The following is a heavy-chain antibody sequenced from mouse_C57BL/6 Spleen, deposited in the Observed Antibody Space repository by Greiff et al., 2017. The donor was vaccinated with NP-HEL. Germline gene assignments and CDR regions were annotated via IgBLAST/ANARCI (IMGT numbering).Heavy chain of an antibody. J-gene: IGHJ4*01. CDR2: IYPGDGDT. CDR3: ARSPEDAMDY. V-gene: IGHV1-82*01. CDR1: GYAFSSSW. Sequence: VKVVESGPELVKPGASVKISCKASGYAFSSSWMNWVKQRPGKGLEWIGRIYPGDGDTNYNGKFKGKATLTADKSSSTAYMQLSSLTSEDSAVYFCARSPEDAMDYWSRNLSHRLL.